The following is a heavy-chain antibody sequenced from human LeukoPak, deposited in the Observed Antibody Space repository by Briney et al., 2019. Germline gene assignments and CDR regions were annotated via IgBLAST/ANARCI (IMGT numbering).Heavy chain of an antibody. CDR3: ARGYCSGGSCYSGELYYYYYMDV. Sequence: ASVKVSCKASGYTFTSYYMHWVRQAPGRGLEWMGIINPSGGSTSYAQKFQGRVTMTRDMSTSTVYMELSSLRSEDTAVYYCARGYCSGGSCYSGELYYYYYMDVWGKGTTVTVSS. D-gene: IGHD2-15*01. V-gene: IGHV1-46*01. J-gene: IGHJ6*03. CDR1: GYTFTSYY. CDR2: INPSGGST.